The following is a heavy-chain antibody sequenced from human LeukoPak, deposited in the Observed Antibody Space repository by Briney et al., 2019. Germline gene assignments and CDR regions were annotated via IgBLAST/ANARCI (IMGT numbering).Heavy chain of an antibody. V-gene: IGHV3-30*02. CDR1: GFTFSSYG. CDR3: AKDLAAMVRGGDY. D-gene: IGHD3-10*01. Sequence: GGSLRLSCAASGFTFSSYGMHWVRQAPGKGLEWVAFIRYDGSNKYYADSVKGRFTISRDNSKNTLYLQMNSLRAEDTAVYYCAKDLAAMVRGGDYWGQGTLVTVSS. J-gene: IGHJ4*02. CDR2: IRYDGSNK.